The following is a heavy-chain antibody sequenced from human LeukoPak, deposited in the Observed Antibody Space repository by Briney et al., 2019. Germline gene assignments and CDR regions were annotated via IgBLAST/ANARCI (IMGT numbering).Heavy chain of an antibody. Sequence: GASVKVSCKASGYTFTSYDINWVRQATGQGLEWMGWMNPNSGNTGYAQNFQGRVTMTTDTSTSTAYMELRSLRSDDTAVYYCARDVGLWGSYRYTPGYWGQGTLVTVSS. D-gene: IGHD3-16*02. J-gene: IGHJ4*02. CDR2: MNPNSGNT. V-gene: IGHV1-8*01. CDR1: GYTFTSYD. CDR3: ARDVGLWGSYRYTPGY.